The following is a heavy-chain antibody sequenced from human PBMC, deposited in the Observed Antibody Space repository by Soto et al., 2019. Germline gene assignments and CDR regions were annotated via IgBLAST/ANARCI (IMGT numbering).Heavy chain of an antibody. Sequence: QVQLVQSGAEVKKPGASVKVSCKASGYTFTSHDINWMRQATGQGLEWMGWMNPNSGHTNYAQKFQGRVAMTRDTSISTAYIELTSLRSEDTAIYYCASDMSSTWGQGTLVTVSS. CDR2: MNPNSGHT. V-gene: IGHV1-8*01. J-gene: IGHJ5*02. CDR1: GYTFTSHD. CDR3: ASDMSST. D-gene: IGHD3-9*01.